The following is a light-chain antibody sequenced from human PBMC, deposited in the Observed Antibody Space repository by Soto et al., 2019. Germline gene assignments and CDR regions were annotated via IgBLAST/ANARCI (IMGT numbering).Light chain of an antibody. CDR2: SNN. CDR1: SSNIGSNT. CDR3: AVWDDRLNVFV. J-gene: IGLJ1*01. V-gene: IGLV1-44*01. Sequence: QSVLTQPPSASGTPGQRVTISCSGSSSNIGSNTVNWFQQLPGMAPKLLIYSNNQRTSGVPDRFSGSKSGASASLAIGGLQSDDEADYYCAVWDDRLNVFVFGTGTKLTVL.